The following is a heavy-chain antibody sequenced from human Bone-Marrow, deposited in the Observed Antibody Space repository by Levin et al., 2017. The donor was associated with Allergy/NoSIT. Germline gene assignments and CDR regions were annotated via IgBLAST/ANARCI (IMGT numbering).Heavy chain of an antibody. V-gene: IGHV3-11*01. Sequence: GSLRLSCEASGFVFSDYYMNWFRQAPGKGLEWVAYISKDSYRRYYADSVRGRFTISRDNNRDALYLQMSRLRADDTAVYFCARDGGLVDYWGRGTLVTVYS. CDR2: ISKDSYRR. D-gene: IGHD3-16*01. J-gene: IGHJ4*02. CDR3: ARDGGLVDY. CDR1: GFVFSDYY.